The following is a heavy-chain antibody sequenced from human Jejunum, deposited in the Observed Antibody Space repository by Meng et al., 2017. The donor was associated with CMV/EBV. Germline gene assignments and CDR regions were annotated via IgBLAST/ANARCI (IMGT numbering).Heavy chain of an antibody. Sequence: YGMHWVRQAPGKGLEWVAFIRFDGGKKYYADSVKGRFTISRDDSKNTLHLQMNSLKPEDTGDYYCAKSVQDSSSGWYDYYYGMDVWGQGTTVTVYS. D-gene: IGHD6-19*01. V-gene: IGHV3-30*02. CDR2: IRFDGGKK. J-gene: IGHJ6*02. CDR1: YG. CDR3: AKSVQDSSSGWYDYYYGMDV.